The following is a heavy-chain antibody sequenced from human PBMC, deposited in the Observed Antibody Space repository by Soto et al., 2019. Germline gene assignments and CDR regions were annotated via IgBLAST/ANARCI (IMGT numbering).Heavy chain of an antibody. D-gene: IGHD5-12*01. V-gene: IGHV3-23*01. CDR2: ISGSGGST. CDR3: AKDPARGYSIDY. J-gene: IGHJ4*02. Sequence: SGRSLRLSWAASGFTFSSYAMSRIRQAPGKGLEWVSAISGSGGSTYYADSVKGRFTISRDNSKNTLYLQMNSLRAEDTAVYYCAKDPARGYSIDYWGQGTLVTVSS. CDR1: GFTFSSYA.